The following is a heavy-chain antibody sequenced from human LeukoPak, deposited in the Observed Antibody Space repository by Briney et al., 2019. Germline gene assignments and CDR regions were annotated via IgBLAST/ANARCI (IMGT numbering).Heavy chain of an antibody. CDR1: GFTFSGFW. D-gene: IGHD6-6*01. CDR2: INSDGSEG. V-gene: IGHV3-7*03. J-gene: IGHJ3*01. Sequence: GESLRLSCAVSGFTFSGFWMSWSRQAPGKGLEWVASINSDGSEGYYADVVKGRFTISRDNAKNSLYLQINSLRAEDTAVYYCARSSYSSSSSVWGQGTMVTVSS. CDR3: ARSSYSSSSSV.